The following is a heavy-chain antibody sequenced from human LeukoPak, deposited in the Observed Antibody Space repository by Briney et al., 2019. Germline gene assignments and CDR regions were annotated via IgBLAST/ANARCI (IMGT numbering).Heavy chain of an antibody. Sequence: PGGSLRLSCAASGFTFSSYAMSWVRQAPGKGLEWVSAISGSGGSTYYADSVKGRFTISRDNSKNTLYLQMNSLRAEDTAVYYCAKATHVDIVATMGLLHYYGMDVWGQGTTVTVSS. CDR2: ISGSGGST. CDR1: GFTFSSYA. J-gene: IGHJ6*02. CDR3: AKATHVDIVATMGLLHYYGMDV. D-gene: IGHD5-12*01. V-gene: IGHV3-23*01.